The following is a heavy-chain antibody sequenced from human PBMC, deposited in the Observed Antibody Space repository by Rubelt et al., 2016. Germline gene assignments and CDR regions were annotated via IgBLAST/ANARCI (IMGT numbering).Heavy chain of an antibody. Sequence: QIQLVQSGPEVKKPGASVKVSCKASGYIFTNYAFNWVRQAPGQGLEWMGWISAYNGNTNYAQKLQGRVTMTTDTSTSTAYMELRSLRSDDTAVYYCARDNIVVVPAAAWFDPWGQGTLVTVSS. CDR3: ARDNIVVVPAAAWFDP. CDR1: GYIFTNYA. J-gene: IGHJ5*02. D-gene: IGHD2-2*01. V-gene: IGHV1-18*01. CDR2: ISAYNGNT.